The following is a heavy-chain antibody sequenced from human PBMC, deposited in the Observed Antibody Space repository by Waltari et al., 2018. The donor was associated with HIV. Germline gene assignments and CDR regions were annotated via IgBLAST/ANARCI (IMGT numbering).Heavy chain of an antibody. CDR3: ARQGNTGTYFGGHR. CDR1: GFTLTDYA. D-gene: IGHD3-10*01. CDR2: FWPYGKTR. J-gene: IGHJ4*02. Sequence: QVHLVESGGTVVQPGKSLRLSCVTDGFTLTDYAMSWFRQTPGAGLQWVAIFWPYGKTRFYAPFVGGRFSISRDNTKKPVLLQMRALRADDTGVYFCARQGNTGTYFGGHRWGRGT. V-gene: IGHV3-33*01.